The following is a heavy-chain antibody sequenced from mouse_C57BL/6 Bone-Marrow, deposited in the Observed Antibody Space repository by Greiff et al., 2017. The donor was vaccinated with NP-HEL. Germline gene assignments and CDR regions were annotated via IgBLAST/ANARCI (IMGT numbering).Heavy chain of an antibody. D-gene: IGHD2-4*01. CDR2: IYPRSGNT. CDR3: ARYKDDYDGGHYYAMDY. V-gene: IGHV1-81*01. Sequence: VKLMESGAELARPGASVKLSCKASGYTFTSYGISWVKQRTGQGLEWIGEIYPRSGNTYYNEKFKGKATLTADKSSSTAYMELRSLTSEDSAVYFCARYKDDYDGGHYYAMDYWGQGTSVTVSS. CDR1: GYTFTSYG. J-gene: IGHJ4*01.